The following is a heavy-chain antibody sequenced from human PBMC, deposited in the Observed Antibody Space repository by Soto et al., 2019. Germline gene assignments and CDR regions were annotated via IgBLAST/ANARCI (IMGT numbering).Heavy chain of an antibody. CDR3: ASDRRGYYGSGGYYRIPVPSYHDGMYA. CDR1: GFTFSSYG. Sequence: PGGSLRLSCTASGFTFSSYGMHWVRQAPGKGLEWVAVIWYDGSNKYYADSVKGRFTISRENSKNTLYLQMNSLRAEDTAVYYCASDRRGYYGSGGYYRIPVPSYHDGMYAWGQGTTVTVSS. CDR2: IWYDGSNK. J-gene: IGHJ6*02. V-gene: IGHV3-33*01. D-gene: IGHD3-10*01.